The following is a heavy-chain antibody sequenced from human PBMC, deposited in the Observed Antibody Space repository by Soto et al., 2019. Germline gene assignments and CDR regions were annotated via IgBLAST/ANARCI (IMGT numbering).Heavy chain of an antibody. J-gene: IGHJ4*02. V-gene: IGHV2-5*02. CDR2: IYWDDDK. D-gene: IGHD3-9*01. CDR3: AHSARLLRYFDWPLDY. CDR1: GFSLSSKGEG. Sequence: RLTCTFSGFSLSSKGEGVGWIRQPPGKALEWLALIYWDDDKRYSPSLKSSLTITKDTSKNQVVLTMTNMDPVDTATYYCAHSARLLRYFDWPLDYRGQGTLVTVSS.